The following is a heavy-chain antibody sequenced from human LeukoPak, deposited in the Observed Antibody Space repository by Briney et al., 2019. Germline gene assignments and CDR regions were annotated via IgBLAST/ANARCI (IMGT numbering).Heavy chain of an antibody. CDR3: ATNLVGANYYFDY. CDR2: IRYDGSNK. Sequence: GGSLRLSCAASGFTFSSYGMHWVRQAPGKGLEWVAFIRYDGSNKYYADSVKGRFTISRDNSKNTLYLQMNSLRAEDTAVYYCATNLVGANYYFDYWGQGTLVTVSS. D-gene: IGHD1-26*01. V-gene: IGHV3-30*02. CDR1: GFTFSSYG. J-gene: IGHJ4*02.